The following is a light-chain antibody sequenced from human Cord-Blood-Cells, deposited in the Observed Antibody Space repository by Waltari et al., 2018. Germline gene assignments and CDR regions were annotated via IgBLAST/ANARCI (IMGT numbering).Light chain of an antibody. V-gene: IGLV2-14*01. J-gene: IGLJ2*01. CDR2: DVS. CDR1: SSDVGGYNY. Sequence: QSALTQPASMSGSPGPSITISCTGTSSDVGGYNYVSWYQQHPGKAPKLMIYDVSNRPSGVSNRFSGSKSGNTASLTISGLQAEDEADYYCSSYTSSSTLVFGGGTKLTVL. CDR3: SSYTSSSTLV.